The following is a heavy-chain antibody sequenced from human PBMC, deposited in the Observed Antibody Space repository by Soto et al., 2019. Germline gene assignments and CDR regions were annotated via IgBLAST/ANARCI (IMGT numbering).Heavy chain of an antibody. CDR1: GGSISSYY. J-gene: IGHJ4*02. V-gene: IGHV4-59*08. Sequence: SETLSLTCTVSGGSISSYYWSWIRQPPGKGLEWIGYIYYSGSTNYNPSLKSRVTISVDTSKNQFSLKLSSVTAADTAVYYCARHEKLRGYAHFDYWGQGTLVTVSS. CDR3: ARHEKLRGYAHFDY. CDR2: IYYSGST. D-gene: IGHD3-22*01.